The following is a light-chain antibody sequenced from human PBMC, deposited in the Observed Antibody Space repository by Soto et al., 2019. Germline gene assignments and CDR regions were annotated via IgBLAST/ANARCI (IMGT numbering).Light chain of an antibody. J-gene: IGKJ4*01. CDR1: QSVGNI. CDR3: HQYDNWPLT. V-gene: IGKV3-15*01. CDR2: GSS. Sequence: EIVLTQSPATLSVSPGERATLSCRASQSVGNILAWYQQKPGRGPRLLIYGSSTRATGIPARFSGSGSGTEFTLTISSLQSEDFAVYYCHQYDNWPLTFGGGTKVEIK.